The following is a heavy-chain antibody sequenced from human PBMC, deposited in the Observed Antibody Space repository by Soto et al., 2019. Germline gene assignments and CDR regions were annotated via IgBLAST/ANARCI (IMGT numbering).Heavy chain of an antibody. J-gene: IGHJ4*02. CDR2: INPSGGST. V-gene: IGHV1-46*03. D-gene: IGHD2-2*01. CDR1: GYTFTSYY. CDR3: ARRVGYCSSTSCSYFDY. Sequence: QVQLVQSGAEVKKPGASVKVSCKASGYTFTSYYMHWVRQAPGQGLEWMGIINPSGGSTSYAQKFQGRVTMTRDTSTSTVYMELSSLRSEDTAVYYCARRVGYCSSTSCSYFDYWGQGTLVTVSS.